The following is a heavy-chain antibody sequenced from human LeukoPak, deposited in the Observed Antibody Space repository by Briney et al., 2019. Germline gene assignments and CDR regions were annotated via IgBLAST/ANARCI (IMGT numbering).Heavy chain of an antibody. Sequence: SETLSLTCTVSGGSISSSSYYWGWIRQPPGKGLEWIGSIYYSGSTYYNPSLKSRVTISVDTSKNQFSLKLSSVTAADTAVYYCARRPMAARPSRPFDYWGQGTLVTVSS. CDR2: IYYSGST. CDR1: GGSISSSSYY. D-gene: IGHD6-6*01. V-gene: IGHV4-39*01. CDR3: ARRPMAARPSRPFDY. J-gene: IGHJ4*02.